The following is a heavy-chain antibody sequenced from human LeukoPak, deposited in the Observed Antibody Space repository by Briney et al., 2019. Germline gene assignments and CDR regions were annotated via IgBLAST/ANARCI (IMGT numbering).Heavy chain of an antibody. V-gene: IGHV4-31*03. Sequence: SQTLSLTCTVSGGSISSGGYYWSWIRQHPGKGLEWIGYIYYSGSTYYNPSLKSRVTISVDTSKNQFSLKLSSVTAADTAVYYCARVGATYYYGSGSSDWFDPWGQGTLVTVSS. CDR1: GGSISSGGYY. CDR2: IYYSGST. D-gene: IGHD3-10*01. CDR3: ARVGATYYYGSGSSDWFDP. J-gene: IGHJ5*02.